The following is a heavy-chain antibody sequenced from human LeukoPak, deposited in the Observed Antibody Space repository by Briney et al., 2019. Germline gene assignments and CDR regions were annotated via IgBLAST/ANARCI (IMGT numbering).Heavy chain of an antibody. V-gene: IGHV4-39*01. CDR2: IYYSGST. D-gene: IGHD5-24*01. CDR3: ARLRGGIFDY. J-gene: IGHJ4*02. Sequence: SETLSLTCTVSGGSISSSSYYWGWIRQPPGKGLEWIGSIYYSGSTYYNPSLKSRVTISVDTSKNQFSLKLSSVTAADTAVYYCARLRGGIFDYWGQGTLVTVSS. CDR1: GGSISSSSYY.